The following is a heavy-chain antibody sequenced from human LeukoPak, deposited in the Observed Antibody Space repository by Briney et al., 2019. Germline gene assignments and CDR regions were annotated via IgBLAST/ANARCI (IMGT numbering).Heavy chain of an antibody. CDR2: ISGSNGNT. Sequence: GGSLRLSCAASGFTFSSYAMSWVRQAPGEGLEWVSTISGSNGNTHYADPVKGRFTISRDNSKNTLYLQMNSLRAEDTAVYYCVRESPVAAVGRSWFDPWGQGTLVTVSS. D-gene: IGHD6-13*01. CDR3: VRESPVAAVGRSWFDP. CDR1: GFTFSSYA. V-gene: IGHV3-23*01. J-gene: IGHJ5*02.